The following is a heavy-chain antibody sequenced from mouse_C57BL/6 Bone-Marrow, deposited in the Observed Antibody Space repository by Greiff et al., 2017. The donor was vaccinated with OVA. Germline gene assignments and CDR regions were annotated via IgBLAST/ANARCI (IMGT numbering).Heavy chain of an antibody. J-gene: IGHJ4*01. V-gene: IGHV1-54*01. CDR1: GYAFTNYL. CDR3: ARSESNYGLGY. CDR2: INPGSGGT. Sequence: QVQLQQSGAELVRPGTSVKVSCKASGYAFTNYLIEWVKQRPGQGLEWIGVINPGSGGTNYNETFKGKATLTADKTSSTAYMQLSSLTSEDAAVYFCARSESNYGLGYWGQGTSVTVSS. D-gene: IGHD2-5*01.